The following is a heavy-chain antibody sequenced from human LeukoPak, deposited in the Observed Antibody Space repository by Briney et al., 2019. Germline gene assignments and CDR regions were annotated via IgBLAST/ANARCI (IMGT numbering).Heavy chain of an antibody. CDR2: IYYSGST. D-gene: IGHD3-10*01. CDR1: GGSISSSSYY. J-gene: IGHJ3*02. CDR3: AREGSYMVRGEAFDI. Sequence: SETLSLTCTVSGGSISSSSYYWGWIRQPPGKGLEWIGSIYYSGSTYYNPSLKSRVTISVDTSKNQFSLKLSSVTAADTAVYYCAREGSYMVRGEAFDIWGQGTMVTVSS. V-gene: IGHV4-39*07.